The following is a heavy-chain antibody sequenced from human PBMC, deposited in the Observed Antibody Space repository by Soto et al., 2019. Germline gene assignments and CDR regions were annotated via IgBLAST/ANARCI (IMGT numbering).Heavy chain of an antibody. CDR3: ARAPKVSGSSQTCPDF. CDR2: ISQSVNT. J-gene: IGHJ4*02. D-gene: IGHD6-25*01. V-gene: IGHV4-34*01. CDR1: SGSFSGYY. Sequence: SETLSLTCSIYSGSFSGYYWSWIRQPPGKGLEWIGEISQSVNTNYSPSLKSRVSISIDTSKKQFSLNLASVSAADTAVYYCARAPKVSGSSQTCPDFWGQGTLVTVST.